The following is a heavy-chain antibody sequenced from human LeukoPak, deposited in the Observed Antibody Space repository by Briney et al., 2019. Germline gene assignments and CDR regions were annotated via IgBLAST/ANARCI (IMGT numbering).Heavy chain of an antibody. V-gene: IGHV4-31*03. J-gene: IGHJ4*02. CDR3: ARGPITMVRGVITPPFDY. CDR2: IYYSGST. D-gene: IGHD3-10*01. CDR1: GGSISSGGYY. Sequence: SQTLSLTCTVSGGSISSGGYYWSWIRQHPGKGLEWIGYIYYSGSTYYNPSLKSRVTMSVDTSKNQFSLKLSSVTAADTAVYYCARGPITMVRGVITPPFDYWGQGTLVTVSS.